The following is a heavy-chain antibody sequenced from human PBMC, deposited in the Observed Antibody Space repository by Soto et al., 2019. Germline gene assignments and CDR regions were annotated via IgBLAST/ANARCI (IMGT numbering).Heavy chain of an antibody. Sequence: QVQLVESGGGVVQPGRSLRLCCAASGFTFSSYAMHWVRQAPGKGLEWVAVISYDGSNKYYADSVKGRFTISRDNSKNTLYLQMNSLRAEDTAVYYCARDSGYSGYLYFDYWGQGTLVTVSS. CDR2: ISYDGSNK. D-gene: IGHD5-12*01. V-gene: IGHV3-30-3*01. CDR3: ARDSGYSGYLYFDY. CDR1: GFTFSSYA. J-gene: IGHJ4*02.